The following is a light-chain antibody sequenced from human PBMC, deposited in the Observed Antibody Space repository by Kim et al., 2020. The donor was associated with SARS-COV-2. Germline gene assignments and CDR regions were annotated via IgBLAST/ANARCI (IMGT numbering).Light chain of an antibody. CDR1: QSISSN. Sequence: SVSPGKRATLSCRASQSISSNLAWYQQKPGQAPRLLIYGASTRATGIPARFSGSGSGTEVTLAISSLQSEDVAVYYCQQYNDWLYTFGQGTKLEI. J-gene: IGKJ2*01. V-gene: IGKV3-15*01. CDR3: QQYNDWLYT. CDR2: GAS.